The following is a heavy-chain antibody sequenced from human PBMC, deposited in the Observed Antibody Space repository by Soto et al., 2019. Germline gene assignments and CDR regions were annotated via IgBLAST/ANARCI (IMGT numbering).Heavy chain of an antibody. CDR2: TYFRSKWYN. D-gene: IGHD5-12*01. J-gene: IGHJ5*02. Sequence: SPTLSLTCAISGDSVSSNTASWNWIRQSPSRGLEWLGRTYFRSKWYNDYAVSVKSRIIINPDTSNNQFSLQLNSVTPEDTAVYFCAKGDNLGPKTGYAFDPWGQGIIVTGST. CDR1: GDSVSSNTAS. CDR3: AKGDNLGPKTGYAFDP. V-gene: IGHV6-1*01.